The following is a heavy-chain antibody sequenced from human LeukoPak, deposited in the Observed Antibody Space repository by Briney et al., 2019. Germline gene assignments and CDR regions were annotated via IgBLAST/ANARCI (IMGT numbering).Heavy chain of an antibody. V-gene: IGHV1-8*01. Sequence: ASVKVSCKASGYTFTSYDINWVRQATGQGLEWMGWMNPNSGNTGYAQKFQGRVTMTRNTSISTAYMELRSLRSEDTAVYYCARASGVWYDSSGYYYVGYWGQGTLVTVSS. CDR2: MNPNSGNT. J-gene: IGHJ4*02. CDR1: GYTFTSYD. CDR3: ARASGVWYDSSGYYYVGY. D-gene: IGHD3-22*01.